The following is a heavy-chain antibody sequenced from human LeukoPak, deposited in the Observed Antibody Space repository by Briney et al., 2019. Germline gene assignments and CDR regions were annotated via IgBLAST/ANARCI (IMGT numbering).Heavy chain of an antibody. CDR2: IGTSDDT. D-gene: IGHD3-16*01. Sequence: GGSLRLSCAASGFTFSSYAMNWVRQAPGKGLEWVSVIGTSDDTYYADSVKGRFTISRDNSKNTLSLQMNSLRAEDTALYYCARDGGTRLKYSFSYGDSWGQGTLVTVSS. J-gene: IGHJ4*02. CDR1: GFTFSSYA. CDR3: ARDGGTRLKYSFSYGDS. V-gene: IGHV3-23*01.